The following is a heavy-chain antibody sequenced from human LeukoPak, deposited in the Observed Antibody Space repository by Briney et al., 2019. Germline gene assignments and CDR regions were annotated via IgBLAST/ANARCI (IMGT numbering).Heavy chain of an antibody. D-gene: IGHD3-22*01. Sequence: GRSLRLSCAASGFTFSSYGMHWVRQAPGKGLEWVAVISYDGSNKYYADSVKGRFTISRDNSKNTLYLQMNSLRAEDTAVYYCARHSSGYPYYYGMDVWGQGTTVTVSS. CDR3: ARHSSGYPYYYGMDV. V-gene: IGHV3-30*03. CDR1: GFTFSSYG. J-gene: IGHJ6*02. CDR2: ISYDGSNK.